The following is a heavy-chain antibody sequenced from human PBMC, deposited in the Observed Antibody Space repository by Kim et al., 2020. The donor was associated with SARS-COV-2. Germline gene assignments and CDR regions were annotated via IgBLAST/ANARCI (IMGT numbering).Heavy chain of an antibody. D-gene: IGHD6-19*01. CDR3: ARRLGSGWYYFDY. V-gene: IGHV4-59*01. J-gene: IGHJ4*02. Sequence: PTLEGRVTLSLDASKNQFSLKRNSVTAADTAVYYCARRLGSGWYYFDYWGQGTLVTVSS.